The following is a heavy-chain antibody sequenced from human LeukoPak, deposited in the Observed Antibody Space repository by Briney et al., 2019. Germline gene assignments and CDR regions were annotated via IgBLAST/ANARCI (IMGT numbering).Heavy chain of an antibody. CDR2: IYYSGST. CDR1: GGSISSSSYY. Sequence: PSETLSLTCTVSGGSISSSSYYWGWIRQPPGKGLEWIGSIYYSGSTYYNPSLKSRVTISVDTSKNQFSLKLSSVTAADTAVYYCARDLSGPLDYWGQGTLVTVSS. J-gene: IGHJ4*02. CDR3: ARDLSGPLDY. D-gene: IGHD6-19*01. V-gene: IGHV4-39*07.